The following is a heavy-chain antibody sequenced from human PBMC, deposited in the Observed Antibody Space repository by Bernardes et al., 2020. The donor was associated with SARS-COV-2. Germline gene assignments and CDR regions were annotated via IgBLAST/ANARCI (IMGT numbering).Heavy chain of an antibody. Sequence: GGSLRLSCASSGFTFGLYNMNWVRQAPGKGLEWVSCITGSSETKYYADSVEGRFTISRDNAKKSLYLQMNSLRAEDTAVYYCGRDDRYSWNYVDYWGQGTLVTVSS. CDR1: GFTFGLYN. D-gene: IGHD1-20*01. J-gene: IGHJ4*02. V-gene: IGHV3-48*01. CDR2: ITGSSETK. CDR3: GRDDRYSWNYVDY.